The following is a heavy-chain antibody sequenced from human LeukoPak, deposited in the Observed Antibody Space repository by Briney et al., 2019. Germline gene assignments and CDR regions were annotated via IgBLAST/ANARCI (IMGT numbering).Heavy chain of an antibody. J-gene: IGHJ3*02. V-gene: IGHV4-34*01. CDR2: INHSGST. CDR3: ARGWAALTNDAFDI. Sequence: PSETLSLTCAVYGGSFSGYYWSWIRQPPGKGLEWIGEINHSGSTNYNPSPKSRVTISVDTSKNQFSLKLSSVTAADTAVYYCARGWAALTNDAFDIWGQGTMVTVSS. D-gene: IGHD1-14*01. CDR1: GGSFSGYY.